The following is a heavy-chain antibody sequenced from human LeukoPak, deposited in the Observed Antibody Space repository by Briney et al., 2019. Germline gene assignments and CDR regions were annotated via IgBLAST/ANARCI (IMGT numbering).Heavy chain of an antibody. Sequence: SETLSLTCTVSGGSISSSRYYWGWIRQPPGKGLEWIGSIYYSGSTYYNPSLKSRVTISVDTSKNQFSLKLSSVTAADTAVYYCARDPGYYDILTGHRFDLWGRGTLVTVSS. J-gene: IGHJ2*01. CDR1: GGSISSSRYY. CDR2: IYYSGST. CDR3: ARDPGYYDILTGHRFDL. D-gene: IGHD3-9*01. V-gene: IGHV4-39*07.